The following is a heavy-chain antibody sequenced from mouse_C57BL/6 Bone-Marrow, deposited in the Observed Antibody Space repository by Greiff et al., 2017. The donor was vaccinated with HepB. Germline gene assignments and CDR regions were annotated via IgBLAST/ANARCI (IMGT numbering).Heavy chain of an antibody. V-gene: IGHV1-50*01. CDR1: GYTFTSYW. Sequence: VQLQQSGAELVKPGASVKLSCKASGYTFTSYWMQWVKQRPGQGLEWIGEIDPSDSYTNYNQKFKGKATLTVDTSSSTAYMQLSSLTSEDSAVYYCARSAGVVDYWGQGTTLTVSS. J-gene: IGHJ2*01. CDR3: ARSAGVVDY. CDR2: IDPSDSYT. D-gene: IGHD4-1*01.